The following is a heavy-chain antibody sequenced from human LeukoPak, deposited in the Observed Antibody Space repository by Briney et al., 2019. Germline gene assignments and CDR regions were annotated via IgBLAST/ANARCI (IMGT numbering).Heavy chain of an antibody. D-gene: IGHD2-15*01. J-gene: IGHJ5*02. Sequence: PSETLSLTCAVDGGSFSGYYWSWIREPPGKVLEWIGEINHSGSTNYNPSLKSRVTISVDTSKNQFSLKLSSVTAADTAVYYCARRYCSGGSCYWFDPWGQGTLVTVSS. CDR3: ARRYCSGGSCYWFDP. V-gene: IGHV4-34*01. CDR1: GGSFSGYY. CDR2: INHSGST.